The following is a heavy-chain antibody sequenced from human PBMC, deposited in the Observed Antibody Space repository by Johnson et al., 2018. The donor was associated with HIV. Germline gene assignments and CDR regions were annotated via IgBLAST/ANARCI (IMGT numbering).Heavy chain of an antibody. Sequence: VQLVESGGGVVQPGGSLRPSCAASGSTFSSSDMHWFRQATGKGLEWVPAIGTAVDPYSAASVRCRFTISRDNSKTTLYLQMNSLRAEDTAVYYCARGKTGYDAFDIWGQGTMVTVSS. CDR2: IGTAVDP. CDR1: GSTFSSSD. D-gene: IGHD3-9*01. CDR3: ARGKTGYDAFDI. J-gene: IGHJ3*02. V-gene: IGHV3-13*05.